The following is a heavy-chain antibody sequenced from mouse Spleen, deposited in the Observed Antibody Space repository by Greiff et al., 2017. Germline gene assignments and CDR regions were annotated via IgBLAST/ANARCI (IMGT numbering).Heavy chain of an antibody. CDR3: AREDYRYPFAY. J-gene: IGHJ3*01. V-gene: IGHV1-18*01. CDR2: INPNNGGT. D-gene: IGHD2-14*01. CDR1: GYTFTDYN. Sequence: EVQLVESGPELVKPGASVKIPCKASGYTFTDYNMDWVKQSHGKSLEWIGDINPNNGGTIYNQKFKGKATLTVDKSSSTAYMELRSLTSEDTAVYYCAREDYRYPFAYWGQGTLVTVSA.